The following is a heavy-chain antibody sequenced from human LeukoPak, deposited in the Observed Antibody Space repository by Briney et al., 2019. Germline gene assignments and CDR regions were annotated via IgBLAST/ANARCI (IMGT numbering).Heavy chain of an antibody. V-gene: IGHV4-38-2*02. D-gene: IGHD6-13*01. CDR1: GYSISSGYY. CDR2: IYHSGST. J-gene: IGHJ4*02. Sequence: SETLSLTCTVSGYSISSGYYWGWIRQPPGKGLEWIGSIYHSGSTYYNPSLKSRVTISVDTSKNQFSLKLSSVTAADTAVYYCARDSGAAAAFDYWGQGTLVTVSS. CDR3: ARDSGAAAAFDY.